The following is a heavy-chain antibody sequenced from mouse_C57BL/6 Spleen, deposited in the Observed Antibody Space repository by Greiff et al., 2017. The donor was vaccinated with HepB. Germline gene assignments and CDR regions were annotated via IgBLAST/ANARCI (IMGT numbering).Heavy chain of an antibody. J-gene: IGHJ4*01. V-gene: IGHV1-53*01. CDR3: ARPPRVCGSSTYAMDY. Sequence: QVQLQQPGTELVKPGASVKLSCKASGYTFTSYWMHWVKQRPGQGLEWIGNINPSNGGTNYNKKFKSKATLTVDKSSSTAYMQLSSLTSEDPAVYYCARPPRVCGSSTYAMDYWGQGTSVTVSS. CDR2: INPSNGGT. D-gene: IGHD1-1*01. CDR1: GYTFTSYW.